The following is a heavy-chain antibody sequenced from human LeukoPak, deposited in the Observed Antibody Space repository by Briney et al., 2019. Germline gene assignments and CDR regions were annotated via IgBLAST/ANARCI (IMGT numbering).Heavy chain of an antibody. D-gene: IGHD5-12*01. CDR2: ISGSGGST. V-gene: IGHV3-23*01. Sequence: GGSLRLSCAASGFTFSSYAMSWVRQAPGKGLEWVSAISGSGGSTYYADSVKGRFTISRDNSKNTLYLQMNSLRAEDTAVYYCAKESVATINSVVPPGYWGQGTLVTVSS. J-gene: IGHJ4*02. CDR1: GFTFSSYA. CDR3: AKESVATINSVVPPGY.